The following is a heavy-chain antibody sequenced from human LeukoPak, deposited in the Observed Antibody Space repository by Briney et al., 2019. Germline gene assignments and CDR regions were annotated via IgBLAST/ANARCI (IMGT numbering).Heavy chain of an antibody. D-gene: IGHD1-26*01. CDR3: AKDQGIGNTGSLRGAFDI. J-gene: IGHJ3*02. CDR2: ISGYSSVT. V-gene: IGHV3-23*01. Sequence: GGSLRLSCAASGFTFSNYGMGWVRQAPGKGLEWVSVISGYSSVTYYADSVKGRFTISRDNSKSTLYLQMNSLRADDTAVYYCAKDQGIGNTGSLRGAFDIWGQGTMVTVSS. CDR1: GFTFSNYG.